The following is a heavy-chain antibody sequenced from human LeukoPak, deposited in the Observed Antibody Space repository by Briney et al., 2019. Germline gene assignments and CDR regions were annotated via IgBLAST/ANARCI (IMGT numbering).Heavy chain of an antibody. D-gene: IGHD6-19*01. V-gene: IGHV4-59*08. CDR1: GGSISTYY. Sequence: PSETLSLTCTVSGGSISTYYWSWIRQPPGKGLEWIGYIYYSGSTNYNPSLKSRVTISVDTSKNQLSLKLSSVTAADTAVYYCARHNSRSSGKNDAFDIWGQGTMVTVSS. CDR2: IYYSGST. CDR3: ARHNSRSSGKNDAFDI. J-gene: IGHJ3*02.